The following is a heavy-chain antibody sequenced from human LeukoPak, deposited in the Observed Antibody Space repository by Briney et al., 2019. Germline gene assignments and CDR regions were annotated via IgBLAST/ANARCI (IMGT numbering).Heavy chain of an antibody. J-gene: IGHJ4*02. CDR2: INHSGST. CDR3: ARGPSPNADPFDS. Sequence: SETLSLTCDVYSTSFSGYYWSWIRQTPGKGLEWIGQINHSGSTLYNPSLESRLTISLDTSKNQFSLNLNSVTAADTAVYYCARGPSPNADPFDSWGQGTLVTVPS. CDR1: STSFSGYY. V-gene: IGHV4-34*01. D-gene: IGHD4/OR15-4a*01.